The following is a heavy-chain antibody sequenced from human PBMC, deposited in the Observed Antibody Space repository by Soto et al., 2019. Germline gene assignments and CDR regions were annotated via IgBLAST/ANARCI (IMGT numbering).Heavy chain of an antibody. V-gene: IGHV5-51*01. CDR1: GYSFTTCW. CDR3: ARHEQYYYSSSGMDV. J-gene: IGHJ6*02. CDR2: INPGDSDI. Sequence: PGESLKISCKASGYSFTTCWIAWVRQMPGKGLELLGIINPGDSDIRYSPSFQGQVTISADNSISTAYLQWSSLKASDTAMYYCARHEQYYYSSSGMDVWGQGTTVTVSS.